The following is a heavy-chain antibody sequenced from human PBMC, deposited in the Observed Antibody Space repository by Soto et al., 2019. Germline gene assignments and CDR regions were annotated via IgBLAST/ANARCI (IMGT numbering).Heavy chain of an antibody. J-gene: IGHJ4*02. CDR1: GFSLSTSGMC. CDR3: ARIAYDILTGYIFDY. CDR2: IDWDDDK. D-gene: IGHD3-9*01. Sequence: SGPTLVNPTQTLTLTCTFSGFSLSTSGMCVSWIRQPPGKALEWLALIDWDDDKYYSTSLKTRLTISKDTSKNQVALTMTNMDPVDTATYYCARIAYDILTGYIFDYWGQGTLVTVSS. V-gene: IGHV2-70*01.